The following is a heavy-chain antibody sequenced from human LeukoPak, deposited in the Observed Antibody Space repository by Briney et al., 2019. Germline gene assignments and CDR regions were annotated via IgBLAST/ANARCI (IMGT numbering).Heavy chain of an antibody. CDR3: ARGPTAGMGYYYYGMDV. J-gene: IGHJ6*02. CDR2: IYYSGST. Sequence: SETLSLTCTVSGGSISNYYWSWIRQPPGKGLEWIGYIYYSGSTNYNPSLKSRVTISVDTSKNQFSLKLSSVTAADTAVYYCARGPTAGMGYYYYGMDVWGQGTTVTVSS. CDR1: GGSISNYY. V-gene: IGHV4-59*01. D-gene: IGHD6-19*01.